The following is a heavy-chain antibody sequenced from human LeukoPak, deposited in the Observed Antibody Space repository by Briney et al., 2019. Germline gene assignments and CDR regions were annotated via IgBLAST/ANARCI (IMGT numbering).Heavy chain of an antibody. CDR2: ISTYTGNS. CDR3: ARTMTTLTTHGELDF. J-gene: IGHJ4*02. CDR1: GYTFSNYV. V-gene: IGHV1-18*01. D-gene: IGHD4-17*01. Sequence: ASVKVSCRASGYTFSNYVLTWVRQAPGQGLEWMGRISTYTGNSDYAQRFQDRVTMTTDTSTSTAYMELRNLSSDDTAVYYCARTMTTLTTHGELDFWGQGALVTVSS.